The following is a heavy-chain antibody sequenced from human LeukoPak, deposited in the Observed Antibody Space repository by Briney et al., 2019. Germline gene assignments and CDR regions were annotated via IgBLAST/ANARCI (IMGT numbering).Heavy chain of an antibody. CDR1: GGSISSGGYY. D-gene: IGHD5-12*01. CDR3: ARTLRHTLFDY. J-gene: IGHJ4*02. Sequence: SETLSLTCTVSGGSISSGGYYWSWIRQPPGKGLEWIGYIYHSGSTYYNPSLKSRVTISVDRSKNQFSLKLSSVTAADTAVYYCARTLRHTLFDYWGQGTLVTVSS. V-gene: IGHV4-30-2*01. CDR2: IYHSGST.